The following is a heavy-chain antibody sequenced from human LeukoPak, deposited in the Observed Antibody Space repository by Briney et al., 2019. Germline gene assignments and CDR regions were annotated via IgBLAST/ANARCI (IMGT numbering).Heavy chain of an antibody. D-gene: IGHD6-13*01. V-gene: IGHV1-3*03. CDR3: ARGFGSSWYDY. CDR2: ISAGNGNT. CDR1: GYTFTSYT. J-gene: IGHJ4*02. Sequence: ASVKVSCKASGYTFTSYTIHWVRQAPGQRLEWMGWISAGNGNTKYSQEFQDRVTITRDTSASTAYMELSSLRSEDMAVYYCARGFGSSWYDYWGQGTLVTVSS.